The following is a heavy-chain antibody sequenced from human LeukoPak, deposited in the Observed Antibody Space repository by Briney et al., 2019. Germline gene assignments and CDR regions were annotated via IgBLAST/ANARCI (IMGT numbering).Heavy chain of an antibody. CDR2: RLT. Sequence: PGGSLRLSCEAPGFTFSTSVMHWVRQAPGKGLEWVAGRLTHYVDSVKGRFTISGDNSKKTVYLQMNSLRPEDTAIYYCAREGHSSGHAPAFDIWGQGTMVTVSS. J-gene: IGHJ3*02. V-gene: IGHV3-NL1*01. CDR1: GFTFSTSV. CDR3: AREGHSSGHAPAFDI. D-gene: IGHD3-22*01.